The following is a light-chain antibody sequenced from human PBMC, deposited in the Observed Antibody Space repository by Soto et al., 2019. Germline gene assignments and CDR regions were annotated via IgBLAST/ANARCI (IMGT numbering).Light chain of an antibody. J-gene: IGKJ1*01. V-gene: IGKV1-33*01. CDR3: QQYDNLSWT. CDR1: QDISNY. CDR2: DAS. Sequence: DTQMTQSPSSLSASVGDRVTITCQASQDISNYLNWYQQKPGKAPKLLIYDASNLETGVPSRFSGSGSGTDFTFTISSLQPEDIATYYCQQYDNLSWTFGQGTKVEIK.